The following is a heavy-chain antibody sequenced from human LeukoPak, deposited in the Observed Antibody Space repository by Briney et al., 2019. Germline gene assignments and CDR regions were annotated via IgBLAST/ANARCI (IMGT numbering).Heavy chain of an antibody. CDR2: IIPILGIA. CDR3: ARDPEMEKGGTLYFY. Sequence: GASVKVSCKASGYTFTSYGISWVRQAPGQGLEWMGRIIPILGIANYAQKFQGRVTITADKSTSTAYMELSSLRSEDTAVYYCARDPEMEKGGTLYFYWGQGTLVTVSS. CDR1: GYTFTSYG. V-gene: IGHV1-69*04. D-gene: IGHD2-8*01. J-gene: IGHJ4*02.